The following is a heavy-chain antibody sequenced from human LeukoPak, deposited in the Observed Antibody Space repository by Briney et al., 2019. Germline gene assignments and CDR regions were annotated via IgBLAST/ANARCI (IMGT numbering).Heavy chain of an antibody. CDR3: AKGLPPCDY. J-gene: IGHJ4*02. V-gene: IGHV3-23*01. Sequence: PGGSLRLSCAASGFTFSSYAMSWVRQAPGGGLEWGSAIIGSGGSTYYADSVKGRFTISRDNSKNTLYLQMNSLRAEDTAVYFCAKGLPPCDYWGQGTLVTVSS. CDR1: GFTFSSYA. CDR2: IIGSGGST.